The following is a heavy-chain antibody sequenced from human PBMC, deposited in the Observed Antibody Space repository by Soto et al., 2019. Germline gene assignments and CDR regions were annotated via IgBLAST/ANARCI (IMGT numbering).Heavy chain of an antibody. CDR3: ARDLIGYDFWSGYAASYYYYGMDV. CDR2: INPNSGGT. D-gene: IGHD3-3*01. Sequence: ASVKVSCKASGYTFTGYYMHWVRQAPGQGLEWMGWINPNSGGTNYAQKFQGWVTMTRDTSISTAYMELSRLRSDDTAVYYCARDLIGYDFWSGYAASYYYYGMDVWGQGTTVTVS. V-gene: IGHV1-2*04. CDR1: GYTFTGYY. J-gene: IGHJ6*02.